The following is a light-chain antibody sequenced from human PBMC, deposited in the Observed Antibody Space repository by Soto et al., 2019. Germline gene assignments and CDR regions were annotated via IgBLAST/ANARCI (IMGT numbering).Light chain of an antibody. CDR2: GAS. V-gene: IGKV3-20*01. CDR3: XQXXSSPQIT. CDR1: QSVSSSY. Sequence: EIVLTQSPGTLSLSPGERATLSCRASQSVSSSYLAWYQQKPGQAPRLLIYGASSRATGIPDRFSGSGSGTDFTLTISRLEPEXXXVYXCXQXXSSPQITFGQGTRLEIK. J-gene: IGKJ5*01.